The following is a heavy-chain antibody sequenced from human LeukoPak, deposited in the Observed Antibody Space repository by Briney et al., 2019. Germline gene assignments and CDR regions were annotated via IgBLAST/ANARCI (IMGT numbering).Heavy chain of an antibody. CDR2: INIDGTST. D-gene: IGHD6-19*01. CDR1: GFTFSNYW. Sequence: PGGSLRLSCATSGFTFSNYWMHWVRQVSGKGLVCVSRINIDGTSTSYADSVKGRFTISRDNAKNVLYLQMNSLRAEDTAVYYCARGRSDWYGMDYWGHGALVNVSS. J-gene: IGHJ4*01. CDR3: ARGRSDWYGMDY. V-gene: IGHV3-74*01.